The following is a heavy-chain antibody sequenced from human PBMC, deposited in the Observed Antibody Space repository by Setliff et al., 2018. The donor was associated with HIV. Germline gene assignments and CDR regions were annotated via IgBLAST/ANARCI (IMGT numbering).Heavy chain of an antibody. CDR2: IKEDGGGK. J-gene: IGHJ1*01. V-gene: IGHV3-7*03. Sequence: GGSLRLSCAASGFTFSTYWMSWVRQSPGKGLEWVANIKEDGGGKYYMDSVKGRFTISRDNAENSLYLQMNSLRAEDTALYYCARGGYGSGNYPLAHWGQGTLVTVSS. CDR3: ARGGYGSGNYPLAH. D-gene: IGHD3-10*01. CDR1: GFTFSTYW.